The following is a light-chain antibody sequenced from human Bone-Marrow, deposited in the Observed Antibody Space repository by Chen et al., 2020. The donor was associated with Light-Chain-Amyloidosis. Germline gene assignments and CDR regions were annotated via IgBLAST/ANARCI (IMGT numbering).Light chain of an antibody. V-gene: IGLV3-25*03. CDR2: RDT. J-gene: IGLJ2*01. CDR1: DLPTKY. Sequence: SYELTQPPSVSVSPGQTARITCSGEDLPTKYAYWYQQKPGQAPVLVINRDTERPSGISERFSGSSSGTTATLTISGVQAEDEADYHCQSADSSGTYEVIFGGGTKLTVL. CDR3: QSADSSGTYEVI.